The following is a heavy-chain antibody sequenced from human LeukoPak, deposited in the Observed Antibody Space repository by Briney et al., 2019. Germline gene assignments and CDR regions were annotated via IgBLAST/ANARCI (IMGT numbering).Heavy chain of an antibody. CDR3: AKGRVASGSYFDY. J-gene: IGHJ4*02. CDR2: ISYDRSDE. D-gene: IGHD1-26*01. CDR1: GFTFSNYG. V-gene: IGHV3-30*18. Sequence: GRSLRLSCAASGFTFSNYGMHWVRQAPGKGLEWVASISYDRSDEYNADSVKGRFTISRDNSKNTVYLQVNSLRAEDTAAYYCAKGRVASGSYFDYWGQGTLVTVSS.